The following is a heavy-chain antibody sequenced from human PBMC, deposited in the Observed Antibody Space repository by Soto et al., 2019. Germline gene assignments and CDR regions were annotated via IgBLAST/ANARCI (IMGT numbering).Heavy chain of an antibody. Sequence: QVQVVQSGAEVKKPESSVKVSCKPSGGTFNTYTVNWVRLAPGHGLEGMGRFIPILDMANYAQKFQDRGTTTADRSTFTAYMELNSLTSDNTAVYYCAITYCRDNSCPRDFDFWGPGTRVTVSS. D-gene: IGHD2-21*01. CDR1: GGTFNTYT. J-gene: IGHJ4*02. CDR2: FIPILDMA. V-gene: IGHV1-69*02. CDR3: AITYCRDNSCPRDFDF.